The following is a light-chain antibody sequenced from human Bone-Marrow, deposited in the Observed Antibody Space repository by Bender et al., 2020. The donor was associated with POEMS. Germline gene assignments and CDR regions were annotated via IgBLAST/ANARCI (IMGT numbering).Light chain of an antibody. CDR2: RDV. V-gene: IGLV3-25*03. CDR1: VFPDQY. CDR3: QSADSRGSYVQ. J-gene: IGLJ2*01. Sequence: SYELTQPPSVSVSPGQTARITCSADVFPDQYAYWYQQKAGQAPVLVIYRDVKRPSGIPERVSGSSSGATVTLTISGVRAEDEADFYCQSADSRGSYVQFGGGTTLTVL.